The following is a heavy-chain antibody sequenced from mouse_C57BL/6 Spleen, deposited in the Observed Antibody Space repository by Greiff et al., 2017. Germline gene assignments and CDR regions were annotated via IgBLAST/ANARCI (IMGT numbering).Heavy chain of an antibody. V-gene: IGHV1-82*01. CDR1: GYAFSSSW. Sequence: VQLQQSGPELVKPGASVKISCKASGYAFSSSWLNWVKQRPGKGLEWIGRISPGDGDTNYNGKFKGKATLTADKSSSTAYMQLSSLTSEDSAVYFCARFYGNYVGYYFDYWGQGTTRTVSA. CDR3: ARFYGNYVGYYFDY. CDR2: ISPGDGDT. D-gene: IGHD2-1*01. J-gene: IGHJ2*01.